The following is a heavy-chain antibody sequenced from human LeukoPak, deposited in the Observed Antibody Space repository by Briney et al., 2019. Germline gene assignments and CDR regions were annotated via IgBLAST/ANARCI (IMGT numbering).Heavy chain of an antibody. J-gene: IGHJ4*02. V-gene: IGHV4-59*08. D-gene: IGHD5-18*01. CDR1: GGSIGSYY. Sequence: PSETLSLTSTVAGGSIGSYYWGSIPQPPRGGLEWIGYIYYTGSTNYNPSLKSRVTISVDTSKNHFSLKLSSVPGADTAVHYCASRRGYGLGYHFDYWGQGTLVTVSS. CDR2: IYYTGST. CDR3: ASRRGYGLGYHFDY.